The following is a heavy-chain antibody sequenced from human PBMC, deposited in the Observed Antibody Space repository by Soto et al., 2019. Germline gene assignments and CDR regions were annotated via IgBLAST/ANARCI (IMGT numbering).Heavy chain of an antibody. CDR3: ARDEGLYSSPLTYYYYGMDV. CDR2: IIPIFGTA. J-gene: IGHJ6*02. Sequence: SVKVSCKASGGTFSSYAISWVRQAPGQGLEWMGGIIPIFGTANYAQKFQGRVTITADESTSTAYMELSSLRSEDTAVYYCARDEGLYSSPLTYYYYGMDVWGQVTTVTVSS. V-gene: IGHV1-69*13. D-gene: IGHD6-13*01. CDR1: GGTFSSYA.